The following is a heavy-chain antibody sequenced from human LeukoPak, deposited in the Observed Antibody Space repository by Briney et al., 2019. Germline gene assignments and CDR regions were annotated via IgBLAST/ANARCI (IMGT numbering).Heavy chain of an antibody. V-gene: IGHV1-3*01. CDR1: GYTFTSYA. CDR2: INARNGNT. Sequence: ASLKVSCKASGYTFTSYAMHWVRQAPGQRPEWMGWINARNGNTKYSQKFHGRDTITRDTSASTAYRELSSLRSEDTAVYYCGLIAAAGIDYWGQGTVVTVSS. D-gene: IGHD6-13*01. CDR3: GLIAAAGIDY. J-gene: IGHJ4*02.